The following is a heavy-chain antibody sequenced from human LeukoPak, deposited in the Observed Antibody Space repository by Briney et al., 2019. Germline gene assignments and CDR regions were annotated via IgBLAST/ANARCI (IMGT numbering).Heavy chain of an antibody. CDR2: ISSNGGST. J-gene: IGHJ6*03. D-gene: IGHD6-19*01. V-gene: IGHV3-64*01. CDR3: ARSSGWYLYYYYMDV. Sequence: GGSLRLSCAASGFTFSSYAMSWVRQAPGKGLEYVSAISSNGGSTYYANSVRGRFTISRDNSKNTLYLQMGSLRAEDMAVYYCARSSGWYLYYYYMDVWGKGTTVTIPS. CDR1: GFTFSSYA.